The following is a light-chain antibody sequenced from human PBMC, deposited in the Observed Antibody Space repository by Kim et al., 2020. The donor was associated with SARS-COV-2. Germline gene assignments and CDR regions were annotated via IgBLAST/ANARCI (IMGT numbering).Light chain of an antibody. CDR1: VLASKY. CDR2: KDS. V-gene: IGLV3-27*01. CDR3: YSAADTTLV. J-gene: IGLJ3*02. Sequence: SYELTQPSSVSVIPGQTARITCSGDVLASKYARWFQQKPGQAPVLIIYKDSERPSGIPERFSGSRSGTTVTLTISGAQVDDEADYYCYSAADTTLVFGRGTQLTV.